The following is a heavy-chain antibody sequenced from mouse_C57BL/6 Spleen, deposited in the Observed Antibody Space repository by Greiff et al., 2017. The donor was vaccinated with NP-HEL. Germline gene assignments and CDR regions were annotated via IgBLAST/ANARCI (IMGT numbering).Heavy chain of an antibody. Sequence: EVQLQQSGPELVKPGASVKMSCKASGYTFTDYNMHWVKQSHGKSLEWIGYINPNNGGTIYNQKFKGKATLTVNKSSSTAYMELRSLTSEDSAVYYCARPYYGSSPWFAYWGQGTLVTVSA. CDR3: ARPYYGSSPWFAY. CDR1: GYTFTDYN. V-gene: IGHV1-22*01. J-gene: IGHJ3*01. CDR2: INPNNGGT. D-gene: IGHD1-1*01.